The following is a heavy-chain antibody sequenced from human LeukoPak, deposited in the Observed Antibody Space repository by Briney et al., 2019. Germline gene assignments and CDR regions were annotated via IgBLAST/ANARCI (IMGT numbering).Heavy chain of an antibody. V-gene: IGHV3-7*03. D-gene: IGHD2-15*01. CDR2: INRDGSEK. J-gene: IGHJ4*02. Sequence: GGSLRLSCAASEFTFSTYWMSWVRQPLGRGLEWLANINRDGSEKYYVDSIKGRFTISRDNAKNSLYLQMNNVRVEDTAVYYCAKDIDSRLVVVAAELDYWGQGILVTVSS. CDR3: AKDIDSRLVVVAAELDY. CDR1: EFTFSTYW.